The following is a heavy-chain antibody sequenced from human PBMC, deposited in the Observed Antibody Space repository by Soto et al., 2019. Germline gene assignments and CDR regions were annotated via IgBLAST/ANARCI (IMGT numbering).Heavy chain of an antibody. Sequence: SETLSLTCTVSGGSISSYYWSWIRQPPGKGLEWIGYIYYSGSTNYNPSLKSRVTISVDTSKNQFSLKLSSVTAADTAVYYCARDLANDGMDVWGQGTTVTVS. CDR2: IYYSGST. CDR3: ARDLANDGMDV. J-gene: IGHJ6*02. CDR1: GGSISSYY. D-gene: IGHD2-8*01. V-gene: IGHV4-59*01.